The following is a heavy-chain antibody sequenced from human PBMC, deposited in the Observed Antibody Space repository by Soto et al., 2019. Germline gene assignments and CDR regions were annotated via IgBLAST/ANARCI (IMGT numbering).Heavy chain of an antibody. Sequence: SETLSLTCAVSGGSISSGGYSWSWIRQPPGKGLEWIGYMYHSGSTYYNPSLKSRVTISIDRSKNQFSMKLSSVTAADTAVYDCTRVPDYWGQGILVTVSS. D-gene: IGHD2-2*01. CDR2: MYHSGST. CDR1: GGSISSGGYS. J-gene: IGHJ4*02. V-gene: IGHV4-30-2*01. CDR3: TRVPDY.